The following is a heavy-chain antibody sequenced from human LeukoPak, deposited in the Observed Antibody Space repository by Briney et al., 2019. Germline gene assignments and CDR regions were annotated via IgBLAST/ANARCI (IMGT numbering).Heavy chain of an antibody. CDR3: VRYKYYYDSSGYFDY. J-gene: IGHJ4*02. D-gene: IGHD3-22*01. V-gene: IGHV3-33*08. Sequence: GGSLTLSCAASGFTFNSYGMLWVRQAPGKGLECVAVIWYDGSNKYYADSVKGRFTISRDNSKNTLYLQMTRLRAEDTAVYYCVRYKYYYDSSGYFDYWGQGTLVTVSS. CDR2: IWYDGSNK. CDR1: GFTFNSYG.